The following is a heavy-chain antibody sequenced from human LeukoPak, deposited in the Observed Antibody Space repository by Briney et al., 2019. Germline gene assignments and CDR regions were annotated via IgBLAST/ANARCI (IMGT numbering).Heavy chain of an antibody. CDR3: ARMYYDILAGYYALDY. CDR2: IYYSGST. Sequence: SETLSLTCTVSGGSISSYYWSWTRQPPGKGLEWIGYIYYSGSTNYNPSLKSRVTISVDASKNQFSLKLSSVTAADTAVYHCARMYYDILAGYYALDYWGQGTLVTVSS. J-gene: IGHJ4*02. D-gene: IGHD3-9*01. CDR1: GGSISSYY. V-gene: IGHV4-59*01.